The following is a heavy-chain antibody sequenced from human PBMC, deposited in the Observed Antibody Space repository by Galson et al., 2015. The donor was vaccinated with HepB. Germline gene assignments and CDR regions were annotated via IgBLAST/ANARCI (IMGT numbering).Heavy chain of an antibody. CDR1: GYTFTSYY. D-gene: IGHD5-18*01. J-gene: IGHJ6*02. Sequence: SVKVSCKASGYTFTSYYMHWVRQAPGQGLEWMGIINPSGGSTSYAQKFQGRVTMTRDTSTSTVYMELSSLRSEDTAVYYCARGDTAMVDYSYYYGMDVWGQGTTVTVSS. CDR2: INPSGGST. CDR3: ARGDTAMVDYSYYYGMDV. V-gene: IGHV1-46*01.